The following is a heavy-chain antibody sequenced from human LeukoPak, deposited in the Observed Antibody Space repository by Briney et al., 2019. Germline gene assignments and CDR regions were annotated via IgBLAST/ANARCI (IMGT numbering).Heavy chain of an antibody. V-gene: IGHV3-7*03. D-gene: IGHD1-26*01. CDR3: AKGGSGSYSLDAFDI. CDR2: IKQDGSEK. CDR1: GFTFSSYW. Sequence: GGSLRLSCAASGFTFSSYWMSWVRQAPGKGLEWVANIKQDGSEKYYVDSVKGRFTISRDNAKNSLYLRMNSLRAEDMALYYCAKGGSGSYSLDAFDIWGQGTMVTVSS. J-gene: IGHJ3*02.